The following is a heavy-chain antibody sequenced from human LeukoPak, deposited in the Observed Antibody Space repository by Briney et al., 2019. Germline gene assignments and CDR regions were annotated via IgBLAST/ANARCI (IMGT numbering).Heavy chain of an antibody. CDR1: GYTFTGYY. D-gene: IGHD3-22*01. CDR3: ARGGLTFPSPYYDSSGYSSY. CDR2: INPNSGGT. J-gene: IGHJ4*02. V-gene: IGHV1-2*06. Sequence: ASVKVSCKASGYTFTGYYMHWVRQAPGQGLEWMGRINPNSGGTNYAQKFQGRVTMTRDTSISTAYMELSRLRSDDTAVYYCARGGLTFPSPYYDSSGYSSYWGQGTLVTVSS.